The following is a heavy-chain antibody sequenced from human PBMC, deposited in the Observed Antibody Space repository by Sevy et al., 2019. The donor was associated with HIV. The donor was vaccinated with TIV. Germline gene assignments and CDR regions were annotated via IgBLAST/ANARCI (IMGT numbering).Heavy chain of an antibody. Sequence: ASVKVSCRTSGYTFRSYGISWVRQAPGQGLEWMGWISPYTGDTDFAQKVQGRVSMTSDTSTNTAYMEVRSLRSDDTAVYYCARDKPQGVVVLPGAMWGGVDYWGQGTLVTVSS. CDR3: ARDKPQGVVVLPGAMWGGVDY. CDR2: ISPYTGDT. D-gene: IGHD2-2*01. V-gene: IGHV1-18*01. CDR1: GYTFRSYG. J-gene: IGHJ4*02.